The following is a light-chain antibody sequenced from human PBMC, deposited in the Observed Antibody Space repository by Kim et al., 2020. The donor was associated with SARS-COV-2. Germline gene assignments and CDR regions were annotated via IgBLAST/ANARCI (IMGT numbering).Light chain of an antibody. J-gene: IGLJ2*01. CDR2: DVT. CDR3: SSCAGTYTWV. V-gene: IGLV2-11*01. CDR1: TSDVGGYDY. Sequence: GQSVTISCTGTTSDVGGYDYVSWYQQHPGKAPKLMIYDVTYRPSGVPDRFSGSKSGNTASLTVSGLQAEDEADYYCSSCAGTYTWVFGGGTQLTVL.